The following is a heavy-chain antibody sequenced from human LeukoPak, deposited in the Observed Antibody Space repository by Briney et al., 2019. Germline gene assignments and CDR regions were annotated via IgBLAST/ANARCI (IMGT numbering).Heavy chain of an antibody. CDR2: ISGSGGSA. V-gene: IGHV3-23*01. CDR1: GFTFSDYA. Sequence: GGSLRLSCAASGFTFSDYAMSWVRQAAGKGLEWVSAISGSGGSAYYADSVKGRFTISRDNSKNTLYLQMNSLRAEDTAVYYCAKASIPDYYYYGMDVWGQGTTVTVSS. D-gene: IGHD2-2*01. J-gene: IGHJ6*02. CDR3: AKASIPDYYYYGMDV.